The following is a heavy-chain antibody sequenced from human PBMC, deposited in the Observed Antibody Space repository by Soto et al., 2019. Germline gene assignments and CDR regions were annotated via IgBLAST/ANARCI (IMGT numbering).Heavy chain of an antibody. CDR1: GFTFTGYS. CDR2: ISSTTNYI. J-gene: IGHJ4*02. Sequence: GGSLRLSCPASGFTFTGYSMNWVRQAPGKGLERVSSISSTTNYIYYGDSMKGRFTISRDNAKNSLYLEMNSLRAEDTAVYYCARESEHLTSNFDYWGRGTLVTVSS. V-gene: IGHV3-21*06. CDR3: ARESEHLTSNFDY.